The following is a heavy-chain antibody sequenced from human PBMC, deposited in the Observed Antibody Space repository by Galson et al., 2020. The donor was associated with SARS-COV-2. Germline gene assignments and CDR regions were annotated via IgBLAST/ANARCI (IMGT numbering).Heavy chain of an antibody. Sequence: NSGGSLRLSCVASGFTFSDFSMSWIRQAPGKGLESVSYISSSLSRKDHADSVTGRFTISRDNARNSLYLQMDSLRAEDTAIYYCARVELEAFDLWGQGTGVTVSS. V-gene: IGHV3-11*01. CDR3: ARVELEAFDL. CDR2: ISSSLSRK. CDR1: GFTFSDFS. D-gene: IGHD3-3*02. J-gene: IGHJ3*01.